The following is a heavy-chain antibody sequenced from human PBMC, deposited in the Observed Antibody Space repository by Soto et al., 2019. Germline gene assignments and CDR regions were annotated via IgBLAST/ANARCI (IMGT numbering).Heavy chain of an antibody. J-gene: IGHJ4*01. CDR2: ISSNGGST. D-gene: IGHD3-22*01. CDR3: VRAWVDDSSGYYRPNFDY. CDR1: GFTFSSYA. Sequence: GGSLRLSCSASGFTFSSYAMHWVRQAPGKGLEYVSAISSNGGSTYYADSVKGRFTISRDNSKNTLYLQMSSLRAEDTAVYYCVRAWVDDSSGYYRPNFDYWGHGTLVTVSS. V-gene: IGHV3-64D*08.